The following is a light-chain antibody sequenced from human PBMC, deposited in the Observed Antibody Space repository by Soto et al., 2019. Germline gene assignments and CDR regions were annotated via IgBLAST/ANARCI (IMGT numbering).Light chain of an antibody. CDR1: QSLSSW. CDR3: QQYNSYSRT. J-gene: IGKJ1*01. Sequence: DIQMTQSPSTLSASVGDRVTITCRASQSLSSWLAWYQQHPGKAPKLLIYKASILETGVPSRFSGSGSETEFTLTISSLQPDDFATYYCQQYNSYSRTFGQGTKVEIK. CDR2: KAS. V-gene: IGKV1-5*03.